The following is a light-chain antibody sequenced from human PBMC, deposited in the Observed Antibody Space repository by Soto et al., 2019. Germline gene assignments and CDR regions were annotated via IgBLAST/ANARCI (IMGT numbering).Light chain of an antibody. Sequence: EIVLTQSPATLYLSPGERATLSCRASQTVSSYLAWYQQKPGQAPRLLIYDASNRAPGTPARVSGSGSGTALLLNISRQEADDCAFPYCQQRSNWLYTLGQGTKLEI. CDR3: QQRSNWLYT. CDR2: DAS. CDR1: QTVSSY. J-gene: IGKJ2*01. V-gene: IGKV3-11*01.